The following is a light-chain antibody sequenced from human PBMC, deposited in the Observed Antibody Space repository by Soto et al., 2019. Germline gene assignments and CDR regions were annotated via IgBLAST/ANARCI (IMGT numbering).Light chain of an antibody. J-gene: IGLJ2*01. CDR1: GSNIGSNS. V-gene: IGLV1-44*01. Sequence: QPVLTQPPSASGTPGQRVTISCSGSGSNIGSNSVNWYQQFPGTAPKLLIYGKNQRPSGVPDRFSGSKSGTSASLAISGLQSEDEADYYCAAWDDSLNAVVFGGGTQLTVL. CDR2: GKN. CDR3: AAWDDSLNAVV.